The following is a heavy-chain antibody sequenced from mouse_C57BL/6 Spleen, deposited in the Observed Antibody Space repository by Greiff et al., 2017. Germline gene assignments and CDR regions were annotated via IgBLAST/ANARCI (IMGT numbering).Heavy chain of an antibody. D-gene: IGHD2-5*01. Sequence: EVKLMESGGGLVKPGGSLKLSCAASGFTFSDYGMHWVRQAPEKGLEWVAYISSGSSTIYYADKVKGRFTISRDNAKNTLFLQMTSLRSEDTAMYYCARPGSNYGYYAMDYWGQGTSVTVSS. CDR3: ARPGSNYGYYAMDY. J-gene: IGHJ4*01. V-gene: IGHV5-17*01. CDR1: GFTFSDYG. CDR2: ISSGSSTI.